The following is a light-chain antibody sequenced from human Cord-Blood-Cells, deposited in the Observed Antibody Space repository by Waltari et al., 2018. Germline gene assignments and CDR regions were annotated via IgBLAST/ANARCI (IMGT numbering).Light chain of an antibody. CDR2: EGS. CDR1: SSDVGSYNL. CDR3: CSYAGSSTVV. V-gene: IGLV2-23*01. Sequence: QSALTQPAPVSGSPGQSITISCTGTSSDVGSYNLVSWYQQYPGKAPKLMIYEGSKRASGVANRFACSKSGNTASLTIAGLQAEDEADYYGCSYAGSSTVVFGGGTKLTVL. J-gene: IGLJ2*01.